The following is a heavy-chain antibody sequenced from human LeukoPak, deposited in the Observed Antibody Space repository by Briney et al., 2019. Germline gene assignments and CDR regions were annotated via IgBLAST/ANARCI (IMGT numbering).Heavy chain of an antibody. CDR3: ASNKIAWIQLWAYYFDY. CDR1: DGSISGYY. CDR2: IYYSGST. D-gene: IGHD5-18*01. J-gene: IGHJ4*02. Sequence: SETLSLTCTVSDGSISGYYWSWIRQPPGKGLEWIGYIYYSGSTNYNPSLKSRVTISVDTSKNQFSLKLSSVTAADTAVYYCASNKIAWIQLWAYYFDYWGQGTLVTVSS. V-gene: IGHV4-59*12.